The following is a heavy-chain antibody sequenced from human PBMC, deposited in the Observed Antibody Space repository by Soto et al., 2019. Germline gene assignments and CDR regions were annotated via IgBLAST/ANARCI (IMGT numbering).Heavy chain of an antibody. D-gene: IGHD1-1*01. V-gene: IGHV3-23*01. Sequence: TGGSLRLSCAASGFTLSSVVMAWVRQAPGKGLEWVSGISDTAANTDYADSVKGRFTISRDNSRNTLYLQMNSLRAEDTAVYYCAKLYWNPRYFDYWGQGTRVTVSS. J-gene: IGHJ4*02. CDR3: AKLYWNPRYFDY. CDR2: ISDTAANT. CDR1: GFTLSSVV.